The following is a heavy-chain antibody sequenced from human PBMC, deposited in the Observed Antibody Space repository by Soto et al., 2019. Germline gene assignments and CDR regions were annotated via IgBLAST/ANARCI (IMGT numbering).Heavy chain of an antibody. D-gene: IGHD2-2*03. Sequence: SETLSLTCAVYGGSFSGYYWIWIRQPPGKGLEWIGEINHSGSTNYNPSLKSRVTISVDTSKNQFSLKLSSVTAADTAVYYCARGLGYCSSTGCSFDYWGQGTLVTVSS. CDR1: GGSFSGYY. V-gene: IGHV4-34*01. CDR2: INHSGST. CDR3: ARGLGYCSSTGCSFDY. J-gene: IGHJ4*02.